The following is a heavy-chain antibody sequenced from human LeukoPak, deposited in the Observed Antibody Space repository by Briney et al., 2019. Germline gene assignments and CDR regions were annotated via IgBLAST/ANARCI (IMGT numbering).Heavy chain of an antibody. J-gene: IGHJ6*02. Sequence: GGSLRLSCAASGFTFDDYAMHWVRQAPGKGLEWVSGISWNSGSIGYADSVKGRFTISRDNAKNSLYLQMNSLRAEDTALYYCAKALQIAVAGTSYYYGMDVWGQGTTVTVSS. CDR3: AKALQIAVAGTSYYYGMDV. CDR2: ISWNSGSI. D-gene: IGHD6-19*01. V-gene: IGHV3-9*01. CDR1: GFTFDDYA.